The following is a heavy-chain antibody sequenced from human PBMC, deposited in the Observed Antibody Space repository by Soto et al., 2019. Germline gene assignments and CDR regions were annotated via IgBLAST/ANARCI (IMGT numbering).Heavy chain of an antibody. Sequence: SVTLSCKASGGNFSSYAISWVRQAPGQGREWMGGIIPIFGTANYAQKFQGRVTMTRDTSTSTVYMELSSLRSEDTAVYYCARGVITMVRGVIITPIDFDYWGQGTLVTVSS. CDR1: GGNFSSYA. CDR2: IIPIFGTA. J-gene: IGHJ4*02. D-gene: IGHD3-10*01. CDR3: ARGVITMVRGVIITPIDFDY. V-gene: IGHV1-69*05.